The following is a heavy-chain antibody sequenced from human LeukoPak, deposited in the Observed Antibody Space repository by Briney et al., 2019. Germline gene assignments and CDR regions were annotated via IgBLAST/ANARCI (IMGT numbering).Heavy chain of an antibody. D-gene: IGHD4-17*01. CDR1: GDSISSYY. V-gene: IGHV4-59*01. Sequence: SETLSLTCTVSGDSISSYYWSWIRQPPGKGLEWIGHIYYSGSTNYNPSLKSRVTISVDTSKNQFSLELSSVTAADTAVYYCARWGGDYGDAFDIWGQGTMVTVSS. J-gene: IGHJ3*02. CDR2: IYYSGST. CDR3: ARWGGDYGDAFDI.